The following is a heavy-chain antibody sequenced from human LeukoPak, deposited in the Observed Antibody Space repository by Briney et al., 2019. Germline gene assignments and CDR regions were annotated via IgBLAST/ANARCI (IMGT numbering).Heavy chain of an antibody. D-gene: IGHD3-10*01. V-gene: IGHV3-23*01. CDR2: ITGSGDNT. CDR1: GFIFSSFT. Sequence: PGGSLRLSCAASGFIFSSFTMNWIRQAPGKGLEWVSVITGSGDNTYYADSVKGRFTISRDNSKNTLYLQMNSLRAEDTAVYYCAKGPRTVRFGDRHKGMFDYWGQGILVTVSS. CDR3: AKGPRTVRFGDRHKGMFDY. J-gene: IGHJ4*02.